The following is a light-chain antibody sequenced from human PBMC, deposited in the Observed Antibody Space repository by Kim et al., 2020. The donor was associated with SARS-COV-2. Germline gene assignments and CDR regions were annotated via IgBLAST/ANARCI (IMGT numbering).Light chain of an antibody. CDR3: HQSYGLPLT. Sequence: ETVLTQSPDFQSVTPKEKVTITCRASQSIESSLHWFQQKPGQSPKLLIKYASQSISGVPSRFSGSGFGTDFTLTINSLESEDAATYYCHQSYGLPLTFGGGTKVDIK. V-gene: IGKV6-21*02. CDR1: QSIESS. CDR2: YAS. J-gene: IGKJ4*01.